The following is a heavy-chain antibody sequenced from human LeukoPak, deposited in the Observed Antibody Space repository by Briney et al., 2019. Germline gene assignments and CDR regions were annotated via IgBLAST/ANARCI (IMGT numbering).Heavy chain of an antibody. D-gene: IGHD2-2*01. CDR3: ARVVPAAYIDY. CDR2: INHSGGT. Sequence: SSETLSLTCAVHGGSISGYYWGWIRQPPGKGLEWIGEINHSGGTNYNPSLKSRVTISVDTSKKQFSLKLTSVTAADTAVYYCARVVPAAYIDYWGQGTLVTVSS. V-gene: IGHV4-34*01. CDR1: GGSISGYY. J-gene: IGHJ4*02.